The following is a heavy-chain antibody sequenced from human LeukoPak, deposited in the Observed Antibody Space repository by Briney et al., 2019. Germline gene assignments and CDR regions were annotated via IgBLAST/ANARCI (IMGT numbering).Heavy chain of an antibody. D-gene: IGHD6-19*01. V-gene: IGHV4-34*01. J-gene: IGHJ6*02. CDR3: ARGPRWRVADYYGMDV. CDR2: INHSGST. CDR1: GGSFSGYY. Sequence: SETLSLTCAVYGGSFSGYYWSWIRQPPGKGLEWIGEINHSGSTNYNPSLKSRVTISVDTSKNQFSLKLSSVTAADTAVYYCARGPRWRVADYYGMDVWGQGTTVTVS.